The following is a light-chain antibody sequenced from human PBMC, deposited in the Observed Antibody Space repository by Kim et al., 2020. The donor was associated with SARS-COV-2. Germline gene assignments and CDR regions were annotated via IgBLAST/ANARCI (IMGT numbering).Light chain of an antibody. CDR3: QQYNSLPVA. V-gene: IGKV1-33*01. Sequence: DIQMTQSPSSLSASVGDRVTITCQASQDIRNFLNWFRQKPGKAPNLLIYDGSNLETGVPSRFSGSGSGTDFTLTINSLQPEDIATYYCQQYNSLPVAFGQGTLLEIK. J-gene: IGKJ5*01. CDR2: DGS. CDR1: QDIRNF.